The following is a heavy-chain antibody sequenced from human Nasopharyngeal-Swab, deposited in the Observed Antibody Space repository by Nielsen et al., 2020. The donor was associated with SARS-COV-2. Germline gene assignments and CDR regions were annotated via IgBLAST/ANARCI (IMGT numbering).Heavy chain of an antibody. CDR2: FTSSGFTT. Sequence: GESLKISCTASGFTFSDYYMSWIRQAPGKGLEWVSYFTSSGFTTYYADSVKGRFTISRDNSKNTLYLQMNSLRAEDTAVYYCARDGDGYYYGMDVWGQGTTVTVSS. CDR3: ARDGDGYYYGMDV. V-gene: IGHV3-11*04. D-gene: IGHD2-21*02. J-gene: IGHJ6*02. CDR1: GFTFSDYY.